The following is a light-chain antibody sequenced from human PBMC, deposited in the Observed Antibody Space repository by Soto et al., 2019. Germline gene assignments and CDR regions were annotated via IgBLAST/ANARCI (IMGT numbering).Light chain of an antibody. J-gene: IGLJ3*02. CDR3: AAWDDSRNGRWV. V-gene: IGLV1-44*01. CDR1: SSNIGSNT. Sequence: QSVLTQSPSASGTPGQRVTISCSGSSSNIGSNTVNWYQQLPGTAPKLLIYSNNQRPSWVPDRFSGSKSGTSASLAISGLQSEDEADYYCAAWDDSRNGRWVFGGGTQLTVL. CDR2: SNN.